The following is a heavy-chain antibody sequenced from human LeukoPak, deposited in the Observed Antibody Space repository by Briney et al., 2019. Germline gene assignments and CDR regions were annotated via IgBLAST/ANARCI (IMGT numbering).Heavy chain of an antibody. V-gene: IGHV4-34*01. CDR1: GGSFSGYY. CDR3: ARPSGVTIFGVVIHDAFDI. D-gene: IGHD3-3*01. J-gene: IGHJ3*02. Sequence: PSETLSLTCAVYGGSFSGYYWSWIRQPPGKGLEWIGEINHSGSTNYNPSLKSRVTISVDTSKNQFSLKLSSVTAADTAVYYCARPSGVTIFGVVIHDAFDIWGQGTMVTVSS. CDR2: INHSGST.